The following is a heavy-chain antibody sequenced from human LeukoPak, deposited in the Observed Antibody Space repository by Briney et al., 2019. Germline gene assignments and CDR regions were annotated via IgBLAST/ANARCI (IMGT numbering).Heavy chain of an antibody. CDR3: ARGTGYELDY. D-gene: IGHD3-16*01. CDR2: ISSSSSTF. Sequence: PGGSLRLSCAASAFTFRSYSMNWVRQAPGKGLEWVSYISSSSSTFYYADSVKGRFTISRDNADNSLYLQMNSLRAEDTATYYCARGTGYELDYWGQGTLVTVSS. CDR1: AFTFRSYS. J-gene: IGHJ4*02. V-gene: IGHV3-48*01.